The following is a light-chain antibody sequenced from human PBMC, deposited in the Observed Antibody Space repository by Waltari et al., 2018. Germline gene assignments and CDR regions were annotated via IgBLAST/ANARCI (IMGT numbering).Light chain of an antibody. Sequence: QSALTQPASVSGSPGQSITISCTGTSSDVGFYNYVSWYQQHPGKAPKLMIYNVSERPSGVSNRFSCYKSGNTASLTISGLQAEDEAYYYCNSYAGSSSWVFGGGTKLTV. J-gene: IGLJ3*02. CDR1: SSDVGFYNY. V-gene: IGLV2-14*01. CDR2: NVS. CDR3: NSYAGSSSWV.